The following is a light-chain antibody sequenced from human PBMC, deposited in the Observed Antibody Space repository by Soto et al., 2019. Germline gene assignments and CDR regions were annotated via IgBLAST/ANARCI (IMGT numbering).Light chain of an antibody. Sequence: EKVMTQSPATLSVSPGERATLSCRASQSVSTNLAWYQQKPGQAPRLLIHGASTRATGIPARFSGNGSGTEFTLTISSLQSEDFAVYYCHQYNNWPPWTFGQGTKVEIK. CDR2: GAS. CDR1: QSVSTN. CDR3: HQYNNWPPWT. J-gene: IGKJ1*01. V-gene: IGKV3-15*01.